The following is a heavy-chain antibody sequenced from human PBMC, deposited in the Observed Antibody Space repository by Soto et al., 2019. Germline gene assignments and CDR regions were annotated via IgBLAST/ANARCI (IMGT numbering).Heavy chain of an antibody. CDR2: ISAYNGNT. D-gene: IGHD6-6*01. V-gene: IGHV1-18*01. CDR3: ARVRIAARTNYYYYYYMDV. J-gene: IGHJ6*03. Sequence: ASVKVSCKASVYTFTSYGSSWVRQATGQGLEWMGWISAYNGNTNYAQKLQGRVTMTTDTSTSTAYMELRSLRSDDTAVYYCARVRIAARTNYYYYYYMDVWGKGTTVTVSS. CDR1: VYTFTSYG.